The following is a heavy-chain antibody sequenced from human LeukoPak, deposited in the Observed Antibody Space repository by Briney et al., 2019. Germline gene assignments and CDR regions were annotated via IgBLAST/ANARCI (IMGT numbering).Heavy chain of an antibody. CDR2: ISSSSSYI. D-gene: IGHD3-3*01. V-gene: IGHV3-21*01. CDR1: GFTFSSYS. Sequence: GSLRLSCAASGFTFSSYSMNWVRQAPGKGLEWVSSISSSSSYIYYADSVKGRFTISRDNAKNSLYLQMNSLRAEDTAVYYCARALLDFWSGRLNWFDPWGQGTLVTVSS. J-gene: IGHJ5*02. CDR3: ARALLDFWSGRLNWFDP.